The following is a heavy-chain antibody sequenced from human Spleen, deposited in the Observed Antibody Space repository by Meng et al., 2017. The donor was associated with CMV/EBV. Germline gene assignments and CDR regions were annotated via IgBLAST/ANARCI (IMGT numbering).Heavy chain of an antibody. Sequence: CKASGYTFTSYGIRWVRQAPGQGLEWMGWISAYNGNTNYAQKLQGRVTMTTDTSTSTAYMELRSLRSDDTAVYYCARTVAGRTYFDYWGQGTLVTVSS. CDR3: ARTVAGRTYFDY. CDR2: ISAYNGNT. J-gene: IGHJ4*02. V-gene: IGHV1-18*01. CDR1: GYTFTSYG. D-gene: IGHD6-19*01.